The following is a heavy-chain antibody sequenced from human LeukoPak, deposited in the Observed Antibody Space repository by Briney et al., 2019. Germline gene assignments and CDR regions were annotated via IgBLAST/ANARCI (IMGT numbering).Heavy chain of an antibody. Sequence: TSETLSLTCTVSGGSISSSSYYWGWIRQPPGKGLEWIGSIYYSGSTYYNPSLKSRVTISVDTSKNQFSLKLSSVTAADTAVYYCARGPDNTYYYYMDVWGKGTTVTVSS. CDR1: GGSISSSSYY. CDR3: ARGPDNTYYYYMDV. D-gene: IGHD2/OR15-2a*01. CDR2: IYYSGST. V-gene: IGHV4-39*07. J-gene: IGHJ6*03.